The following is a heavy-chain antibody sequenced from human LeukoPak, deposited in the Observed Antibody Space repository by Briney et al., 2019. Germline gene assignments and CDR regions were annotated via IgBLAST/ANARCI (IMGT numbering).Heavy chain of an antibody. CDR2: ISGSGGST. CDR3: AKGPPGGGCFDP. J-gene: IGHJ5*02. V-gene: IGHV3-23*01. CDR1: GFTFSNYA. D-gene: IGHD3-16*01. Sequence: GGSLRLAWAAAGFTFSNYAMSWGRQAPGKVLEWVSAISGSGGSTYSADSVKGRFTISRDNFKNTLYLQMNRLRAEETAVYYCAKGPPGGGCFDPWGQGTLVTVSS.